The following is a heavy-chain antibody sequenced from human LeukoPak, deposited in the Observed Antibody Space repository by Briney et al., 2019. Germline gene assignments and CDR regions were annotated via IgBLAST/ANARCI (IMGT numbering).Heavy chain of an antibody. Sequence: GASVKVPCKASGYTFTGYYMHWVRQAPGQGLEWMGWINPNSGGTNYAQKFQGSVALTRDTSISTAYMELSRLRSDDTAVYYCARGVYYYMDVWGKGTTVTISS. CDR3: ARGVYYYMDV. CDR2: INPNSGGT. J-gene: IGHJ6*03. V-gene: IGHV1-2*02. CDR1: GYTFTGYY.